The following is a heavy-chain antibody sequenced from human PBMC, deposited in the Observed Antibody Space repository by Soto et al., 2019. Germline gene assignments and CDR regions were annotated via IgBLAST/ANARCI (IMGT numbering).Heavy chain of an antibody. CDR2: ISGDT. V-gene: IGHV3-23*01. J-gene: IGHJ4*02. CDR1: GLPFSSAA. CDR3: ATGSGYQHGSRFLY. Sequence: GGSLRLSCVVSGLPFSSAAMNWVRQSPGKGLEWVSGISGDTYYADSVKGRFTISRDNSQSTVYLHMNSLRTEDAAIYYCATGSGYQHGSRFLYGCQGTRLNV. D-gene: IGHD2-2*01.